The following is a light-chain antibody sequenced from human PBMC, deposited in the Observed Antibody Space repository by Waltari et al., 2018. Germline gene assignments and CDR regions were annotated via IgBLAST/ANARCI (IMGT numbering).Light chain of an antibody. Sequence: QSALTQPRSVSGSPGQSVTISCTGTSSDVGGYNYVSWYQQRPGKAPNLFIYESNKRPPGVPDRLSGSKSGNTASLTISGLQAEDEADYYCCSYAGSYTFGVFGGGTKVTVL. CDR2: ESN. V-gene: IGLV2-11*01. CDR3: CSYAGSYTFGV. J-gene: IGLJ2*01. CDR1: SSDVGGYNY.